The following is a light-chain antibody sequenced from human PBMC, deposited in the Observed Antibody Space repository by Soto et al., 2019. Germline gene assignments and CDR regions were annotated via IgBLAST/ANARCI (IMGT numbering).Light chain of an antibody. CDR3: GAWDYTETAVL. J-gene: IGLJ3*02. V-gene: IGLV1-51*02. CDR2: ENY. Sequence: QSVLTQPPSVSAAPGQKVTISCSGSSSNVGNHHVSWYQQLPGTAPRLLIYENYKRASGIPDRFSGSKSGTSATLDITGLQTGDEADYYCGAWDYTETAVLFGGGTQLTVL. CDR1: SSNVGNHH.